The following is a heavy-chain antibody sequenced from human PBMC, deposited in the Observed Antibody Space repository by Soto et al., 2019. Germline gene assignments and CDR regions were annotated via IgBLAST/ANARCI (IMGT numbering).Heavy chain of an antibody. D-gene: IGHD6-13*01. CDR2: IIPIFGTA. CDR3: AIDHGIAAAVGSHGMDV. V-gene: IGHV1-69*01. CDR1: GGTFSSYA. J-gene: IGHJ6*02. Sequence: QVQLVQSGAEVKKPGSSVKVSCKASGGTFSSYAISWVRQAPVQGLEWMGGIIPIFGTANYAQKFQGRVTITADESTSTAYMELSSLRSEDTAVYYCAIDHGIAAAVGSHGMDVWGQGTTVTVSS.